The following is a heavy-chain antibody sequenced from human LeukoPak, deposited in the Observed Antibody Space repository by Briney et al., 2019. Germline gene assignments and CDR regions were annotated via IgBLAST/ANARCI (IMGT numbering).Heavy chain of an antibody. CDR2: ISSSSSYI. J-gene: IGHJ4*02. V-gene: IGHV3-21*01. CDR1: GFTFSSYS. CDR3: ARDFRAAARPFDY. Sequence: GGSLRLSCAASGFTFSSYSMNWVRQAPGKGLEWVSSISSSSSYIYYADSVKGRFTISRDNAKNSLYLQMNSLRAEDTAVYYCARDFRAAARPFDYWGQGTLVTVSS. D-gene: IGHD6-13*01.